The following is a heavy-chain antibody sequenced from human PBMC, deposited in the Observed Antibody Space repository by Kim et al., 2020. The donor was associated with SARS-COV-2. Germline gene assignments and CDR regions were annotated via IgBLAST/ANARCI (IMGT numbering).Heavy chain of an antibody. CDR3: ARGPLGELETYYFDY. V-gene: IGHV1-69*06. CDR2: IIPIFGTA. J-gene: IGHJ4*02. CDR1: GGTFSSYA. Sequence: SVKVSCKASGGTFSSYAISWVRQAPGQGLEWMGGIIPIFGTANYAQKFQGRVTITADKSTSTAYMELSSLRSEDTAVYYCARGPLGELETYYFDYWGQGTLVTVSS. D-gene: IGHD1-1*01.